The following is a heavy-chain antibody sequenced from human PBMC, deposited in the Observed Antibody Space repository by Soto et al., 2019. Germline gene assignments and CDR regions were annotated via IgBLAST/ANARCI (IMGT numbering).Heavy chain of an antibody. V-gene: IGHV2-26*01. CDR3: VRKLGGGTFDI. Sequence: QVTLKESGPVLAKPTETLTLTCTVSGFSLSDPKMGVSWIRQPPGKALEWLAHVFSNDEQSYNTSLKSRLTISKDTSKNHVVLIMTNMDPVDTATYYCVRKLGGGTFDIWGQGTMVTVSS. CDR1: GFSLSDPKMG. D-gene: IGHD3-16*01. CDR2: VFSNDEQ. J-gene: IGHJ3*02.